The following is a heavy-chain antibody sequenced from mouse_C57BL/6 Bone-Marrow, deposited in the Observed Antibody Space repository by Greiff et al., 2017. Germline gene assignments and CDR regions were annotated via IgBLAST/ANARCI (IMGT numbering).Heavy chain of an antibody. V-gene: IGHV1-39*01. D-gene: IGHD2-13*01. CDR3: ARSGLHAMDY. CDR2: INPNYGTT. Sequence: EVQLQQSGPELVKPGASVKISCKASGYSFTDYNMNWVKQSNGKSLEWIGVINPNYGTTSYNQKFKGKATLTVDQSSSAAYMPLNRLTSEDSAVYYSARSGLHAMDYWGQGTSVTGSS. CDR1: GYSFTDYN. J-gene: IGHJ4*01.